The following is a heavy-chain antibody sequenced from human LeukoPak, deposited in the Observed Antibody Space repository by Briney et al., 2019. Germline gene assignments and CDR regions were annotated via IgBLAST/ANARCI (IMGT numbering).Heavy chain of an antibody. V-gene: IGHV3-7*01. CDR2: IKQDGSEK. CDR3: MTTDSNYAFDI. J-gene: IGHJ3*02. D-gene: IGHD4-17*01. CDR1: GFTVSSSY. Sequence: PGGSLRLSCAASGFTVSSSYMSWVRQAPGKGLEWVANIKQDGSEKYYVDSVKGRFTISRDNAKNSLYLQMNSLRAEDTAVYYCMTTDSNYAFDIWGQGTMVTVSS.